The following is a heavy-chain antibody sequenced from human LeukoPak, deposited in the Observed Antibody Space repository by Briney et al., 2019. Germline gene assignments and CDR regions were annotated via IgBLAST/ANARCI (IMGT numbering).Heavy chain of an antibody. J-gene: IGHJ6*02. V-gene: IGHV3-30*18. CDR1: GFTFSSYG. CDR2: ISYDGSNK. CDR3: AKASNYYGMDV. Sequence: GSLRLSCAASGFTFSSYGMHWVRQAPGKGLEWVAVISYDGSNKYYADSVKGRFTNSRDNSKNTLYLQMNSLRAEDTAVYYCAKASNYYGMDVWGQGTTVTVSS.